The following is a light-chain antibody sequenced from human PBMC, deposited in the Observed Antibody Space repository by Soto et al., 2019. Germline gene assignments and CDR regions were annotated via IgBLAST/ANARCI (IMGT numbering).Light chain of an antibody. CDR2: GAS. J-gene: IGKJ1*01. CDR1: QSVSSN. V-gene: IGKV3-15*01. Sequence: IVLAQSPGILSFSPGERATLSCRASQSVSSNFLAWYQQKPGQAPRLLIYGASTRATGIPARFSGSGSGTEFTLTISSLQPDDFATYYCQHYNSYSEAFGQGTKVDIK. CDR3: QHYNSYSEA.